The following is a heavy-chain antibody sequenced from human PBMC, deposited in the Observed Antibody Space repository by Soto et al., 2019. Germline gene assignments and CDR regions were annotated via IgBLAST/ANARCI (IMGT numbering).Heavy chain of an antibody. CDR2: IWYDGSNK. D-gene: IGHD4-17*01. V-gene: IGHV3-33*01. CDR1: GFTFSSYG. J-gene: IGHJ4*02. Sequence: QVQLVESGGGVVQPGRSLRLSCAASGFTFSSYGMHWVRQAPGKGLEWVAVIWYDGSNKYYADSVKGRFTISRDNSKNTLYLQMNSLRAEDTAVYYCAREVTTYGDFCFDYWGQGTLVTVSS. CDR3: AREVTTYGDFCFDY.